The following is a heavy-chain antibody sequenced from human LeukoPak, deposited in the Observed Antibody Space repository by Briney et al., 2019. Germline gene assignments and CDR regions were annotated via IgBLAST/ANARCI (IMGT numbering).Heavy chain of an antibody. CDR3: ARCVEMATIPFDY. D-gene: IGHD5-24*01. Sequence: SGTLSLTCTVSGGSISSSYYWNWLRQPPGRGREGIGYIYYSGSTNYNPSLKSRVTISVDTSKNQFSLKLSSVTAADTAVYYWARCVEMATIPFDYWGQGTLVTVSS. V-gene: IGHV4-59*08. CDR1: GGSISSSYY. CDR2: IYYSGST. J-gene: IGHJ4*02.